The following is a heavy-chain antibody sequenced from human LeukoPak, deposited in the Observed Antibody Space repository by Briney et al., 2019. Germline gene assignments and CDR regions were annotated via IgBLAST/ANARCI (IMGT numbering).Heavy chain of an antibody. Sequence: ASVRVSCKASGYTFTGYYMHWVRQAPGQGLEWMGWINPNSGGTNYAQKFRGRVTMTRDTPISTAYMELSRLRSDDTAVYYCARSGYRSSSDYWGQGTLVTVSS. J-gene: IGHJ4*02. V-gene: IGHV1-2*02. D-gene: IGHD6-13*01. CDR2: INPNSGGT. CDR1: GYTFTGYY. CDR3: ARSGYRSSSDY.